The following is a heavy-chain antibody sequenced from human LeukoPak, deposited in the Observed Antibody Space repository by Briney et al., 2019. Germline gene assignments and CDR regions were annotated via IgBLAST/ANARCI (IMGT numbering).Heavy chain of an antibody. CDR3: ARPGYGDPDNPFDY. CDR1: GFTFSSYA. V-gene: IGHV3-48*04. Sequence: PGGSLRLSCAASGFTFSSYAMSWVRQAPGKGLEWVSAISGSSSTIYYADSVKGRFTISRDNAKNSLYLQMNSLRAEDTAVYYCARPGYGDPDNPFDYWGQGTLVTVSS. J-gene: IGHJ4*02. D-gene: IGHD4-17*01. CDR2: ISGSSSTI.